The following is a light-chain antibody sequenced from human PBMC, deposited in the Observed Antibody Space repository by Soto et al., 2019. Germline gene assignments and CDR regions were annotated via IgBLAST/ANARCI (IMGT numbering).Light chain of an antibody. J-gene: IGKJ2*01. V-gene: IGKV3-20*01. CDR1: QSVSSSY. CDR2: GAS. Sequence: EIVWTQSPGTLSLSPEERATLSCRASQSVSSSYLAWYQQKPGQAPRLLIYGASSRATGIPDRFRGSESGTDFTLTISRLEPEDFAVYYCQQYGSSPPYPLGQGATLAI. CDR3: QQYGSSPPYP.